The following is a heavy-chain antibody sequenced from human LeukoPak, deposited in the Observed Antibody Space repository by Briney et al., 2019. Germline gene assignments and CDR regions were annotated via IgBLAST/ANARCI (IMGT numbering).Heavy chain of an antibody. J-gene: IGHJ6*03. CDR3: ARVRVDLYYYYMDV. CDR2: IYSGGST. V-gene: IGHV3-53*01. Sequence: GGSLRLSCAASGFTVSSNYMSWVRQAPGKGLEWVSVIYSGGSTYYADSVKGRFTISRDNAKNSLYLQMNSLRAEDTAVYYCARVRVDLYYYYMDVWGKGTTVTVSS. CDR1: GFTVSSNY. D-gene: IGHD3-3*01.